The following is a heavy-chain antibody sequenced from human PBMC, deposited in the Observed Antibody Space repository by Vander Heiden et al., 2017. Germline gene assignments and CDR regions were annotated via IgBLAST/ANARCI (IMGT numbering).Heavy chain of an antibody. CDR3: TTGRVGATSRVDY. V-gene: IGHV3-15*01. CDR2: IKSKTDGGTT. CDR1: GFTFSAAE. J-gene: IGHJ4*02. Sequence: VQLVESGGGLVKPGGSLRLSCAASGFTFSAAERGWVGQGPGKGLEWGGRIKSKTDGGTTDYAATVKGRFTISRDDSKNTLYLQMNSLKTEDTAVYYCTTGRVGATSRVDYWGQGTLVTVSS. D-gene: IGHD1-26*01.